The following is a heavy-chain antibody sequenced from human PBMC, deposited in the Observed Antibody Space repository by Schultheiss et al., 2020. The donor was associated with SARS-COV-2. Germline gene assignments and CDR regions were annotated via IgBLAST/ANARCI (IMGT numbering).Heavy chain of an antibody. CDR2: IYYSGST. V-gene: IGHV4-39*01. D-gene: IGHD4-17*01. CDR1: GGSISSSSYY. Sequence: SETLSLTCTVSGGSISSSSYYWGWIRQPPGKGLEWIGSIYYSGSTYYNPSLKSRVTISVDTSKNQFSLKLSSVTAADTAVYYCARITANDYGDYGGAYYFDYWGQGTLVTVSS. CDR3: ARITANDYGDYGGAYYFDY. J-gene: IGHJ4*02.